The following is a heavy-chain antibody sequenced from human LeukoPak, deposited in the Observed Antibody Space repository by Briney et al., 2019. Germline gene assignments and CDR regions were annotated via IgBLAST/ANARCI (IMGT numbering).Heavy chain of an antibody. J-gene: IGHJ2*01. CDR3: ARGSRSIVARYFDL. V-gene: IGHV3-48*02. CDR2: IGTSRSTI. D-gene: IGHD3-22*01. CDR1: GFTFSTYT. Sequence: GGSLRLSCAASGFTFSTYTMNWVRQAPGKGLEWVSYIGTSRSTIYYADSVKGRFTISRGNAENSLYLQMNSLRDEDTAVYYCARGSRSIVARYFDLWGRGTRVTVSS.